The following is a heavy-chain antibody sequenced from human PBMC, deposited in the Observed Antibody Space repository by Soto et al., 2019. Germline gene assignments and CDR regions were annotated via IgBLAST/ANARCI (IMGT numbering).Heavy chain of an antibody. CDR3: ATSLSYSSGYFDY. Sequence: PSETLSLTCTVSGGSVSSYYWSWIRHPPGKGLEWLGYIYYSASTSYNPSLKSRVTISVDKSKNQFSLKLSSVTAADTAVYYCATSLSYSSGYFDYWGQGTLVTSPQ. D-gene: IGHD6-19*01. V-gene: IGHV4-59*02. CDR2: IYYSAST. CDR1: GGSVSSYY. J-gene: IGHJ4*02.